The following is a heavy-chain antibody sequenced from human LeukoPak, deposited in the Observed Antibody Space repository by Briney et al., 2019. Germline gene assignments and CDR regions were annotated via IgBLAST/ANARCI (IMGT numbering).Heavy chain of an antibody. CDR1: GFTFSSYG. D-gene: IGHD2-21*01. V-gene: IGHV3-23*01. CDR2: ISGSGGST. CDR3: AKGVNFRDAFDI. J-gene: IGHJ3*02. Sequence: PGGSLRLSCAASGFTFSSYGMSWVRQAPGKGLEWVSAISGSGGSTYYADSVKGRFTISRDNSKNTLYLQMNSLRAEDTAVYYCAKGVNFRDAFDIWGQGTMVTVSS.